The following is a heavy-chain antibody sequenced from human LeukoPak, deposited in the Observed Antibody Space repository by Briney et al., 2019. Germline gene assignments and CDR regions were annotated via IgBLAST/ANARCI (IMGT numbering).Heavy chain of an antibody. CDR2: ISPSGSST. Sequence: ASVKVSCKASGYTFTNYYMHWVRQAPGQGHEWMGIISPSGSSTTYAQKFQGRVTMTRDMSTTTVYMELSSLRSEDTAVYYCARGSSRSPRDAFDIWGQGTMVSVSS. CDR1: GYTFTNYY. CDR3: ARGSSRSPRDAFDI. V-gene: IGHV1-46*01. J-gene: IGHJ3*02.